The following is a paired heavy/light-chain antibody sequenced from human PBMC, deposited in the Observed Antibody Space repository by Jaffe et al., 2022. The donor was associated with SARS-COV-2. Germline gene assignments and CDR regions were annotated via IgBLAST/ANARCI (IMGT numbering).Light chain of an antibody. J-gene: IGLJ3*02. CDR3: CSYAASSWV. CDR2: DVT. CDR1: SSDIGSYNY. Sequence: QSALTQPRSVSGSPGQSVTISCTGTSSDIGSYNYVSWYQQHPGKAPKLVIYDVTKRPSGVPDRFSASKSGNTASLTISGLQAEDEADYYCCSYAASSWVFGGGTKLTVL. V-gene: IGLV2-11*01.
Heavy chain of an antibody. CDR2: ISGGGAT. CDR3: ARDLSSA. J-gene: IGHJ5*02. Sequence: EVQLVESGGDLVQPGGSLRLSCAASGFTFSNYGMSWVRQAPGKGLEWVSGISGGGATDYADSVKGRFSISRDNSKNTLYLQMNELRAEDTAVYYCARDLSSAWGQGTLVTVPS. CDR1: GFTFSNYG. D-gene: IGHD6-6*01. V-gene: IGHV3-23*04.